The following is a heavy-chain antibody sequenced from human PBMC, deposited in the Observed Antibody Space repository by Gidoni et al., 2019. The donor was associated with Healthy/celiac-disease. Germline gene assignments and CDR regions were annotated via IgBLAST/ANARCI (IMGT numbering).Heavy chain of an antibody. V-gene: IGHV1-24*01. Sequence: QVQLVQSGAEVKKPGASVKVSCKVSGYTLTELSMHWVRQAPGKGLEWMGGFDPEDGETIYAQKFQGRVTMTEDTSTDTAYMELSSLRSEDTAVYYCATFIPHCSGGSCYSYYFDYWGQGTLVTVSS. CDR3: ATFIPHCSGGSCYSYYFDY. J-gene: IGHJ4*02. CDR1: GYTLTELS. CDR2: FDPEDGET. D-gene: IGHD2-15*01.